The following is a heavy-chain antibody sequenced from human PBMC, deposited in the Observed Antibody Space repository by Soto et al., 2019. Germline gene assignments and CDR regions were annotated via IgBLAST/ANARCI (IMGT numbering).Heavy chain of an antibody. Sequence: PTETLSLTCAVYGGSFSGYYWSWIRQPPGKGLEWIGEINHSGSTNYNPSLKSRVTISVDTSKNQFSLKLSSVTAADTAVYYCARATKTPRILRYFDWSVDYWGQGTLVTVFS. J-gene: IGHJ4*02. CDR3: ARATKTPRILRYFDWSVDY. V-gene: IGHV4-34*01. D-gene: IGHD3-9*01. CDR2: INHSGST. CDR1: GGSFSGYY.